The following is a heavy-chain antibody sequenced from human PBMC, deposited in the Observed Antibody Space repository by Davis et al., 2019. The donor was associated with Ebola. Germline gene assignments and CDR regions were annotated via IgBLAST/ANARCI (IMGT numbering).Heavy chain of an antibody. D-gene: IGHD3-16*02. CDR1: GYTLTELS. CDR3: ASPSPPHYIWGSYRYTRGYYFDY. V-gene: IGHV1-24*01. Sequence: ASVKVSCKVSGYTLTELSMHWVRQAPGKGLEWMGGFDPEDGETIYAQKFQGRVTMTEDTSTDTAYMELSSLRSEDTAVYYCASPSPPHYIWGSYRYTRGYYFDYWGQGTLVTVSS. J-gene: IGHJ4*02. CDR2: FDPEDGET.